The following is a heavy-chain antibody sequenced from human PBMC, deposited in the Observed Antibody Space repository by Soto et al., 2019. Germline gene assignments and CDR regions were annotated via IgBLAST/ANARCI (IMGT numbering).Heavy chain of an antibody. V-gene: IGHV3-74*01. D-gene: IGHD3-10*01. CDR1: GFTFTSNG. CDR3: TRGGATGAGIYHFEN. Sequence: EVQLVESGGGLVQPGGSRRLSFAASGFTFTSNGMNWVGQPPGKGLVWVSRINSVGTTTTYADSVKGRFTISRDNAKNTLYLQVNSLGGEDTAVYYCTRGGATGAGIYHFENWGQGTLVTVSS. J-gene: IGHJ4*02. CDR2: INSVGTTT.